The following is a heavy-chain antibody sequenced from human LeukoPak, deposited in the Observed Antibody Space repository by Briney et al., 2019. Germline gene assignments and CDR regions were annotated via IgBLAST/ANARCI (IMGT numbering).Heavy chain of an antibody. D-gene: IGHD2-15*01. J-gene: IGHJ4*02. CDR3: ARTVFTPFDY. Sequence: PSETLSLACAVYGGSFSGYYWSWIRQPPGKGLEWIGEINHSGSTNYNPSLKSRVTISVDTSKNQFSLKLSSVTAEDTAVYYCARTVFTPFDYWGQGTLVTVSS. V-gene: IGHV4-34*01. CDR1: GGSFSGYY. CDR2: INHSGST.